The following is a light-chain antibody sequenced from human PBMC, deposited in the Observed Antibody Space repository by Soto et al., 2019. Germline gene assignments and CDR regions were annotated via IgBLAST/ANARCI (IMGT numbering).Light chain of an antibody. V-gene: IGKV2-28*01. CDR3: MHALQTPYT. J-gene: IGKJ2*01. CDR2: LGS. Sequence: DIVMTQSPLSLPVTPGEPASISCRSSQSLLHSNGYNYLDWYLQKPGQSPQLLIYLGSNRASGVPDRVSGSGSGTDCTLKISRVEAEKVGVYYCMHALQTPYTLGRGTKQEIK. CDR1: QSLLHSNGYNY.